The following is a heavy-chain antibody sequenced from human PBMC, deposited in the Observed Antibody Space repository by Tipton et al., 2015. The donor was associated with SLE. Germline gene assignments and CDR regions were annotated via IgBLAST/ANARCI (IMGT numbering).Heavy chain of an antibody. CDR3: ARRDAFDI. J-gene: IGHJ3*02. CDR2: INHSGST. CDR1: GGSFSGYY. Sequence: TLSLTCAVYGGSFSGYYWSWIRQPPGKGLEWIGEINHSGSTYYNPSLKSRVTISVDTSKNQFSLKLSSVTAADTAVYYCARRDAFDIWGQGTMVTVSS. V-gene: IGHV4-34*01.